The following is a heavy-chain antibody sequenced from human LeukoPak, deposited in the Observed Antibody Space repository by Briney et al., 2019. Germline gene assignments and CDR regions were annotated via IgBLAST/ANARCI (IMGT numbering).Heavy chain of an antibody. D-gene: IGHD4-23*01. V-gene: IGHV3-43D*03. Sequence: GGSLRLSCAASGFTFDDYAMHWVRQAPGKGLEWVSLISWDGGSTYYADSVKGRFTISRDNAKNSLYLQMNSLRAEDTAVYYCARDYGGSSPFDYWGQGTLVTVSS. CDR3: ARDYGGSSPFDY. J-gene: IGHJ4*02. CDR2: ISWDGGST. CDR1: GFTFDDYA.